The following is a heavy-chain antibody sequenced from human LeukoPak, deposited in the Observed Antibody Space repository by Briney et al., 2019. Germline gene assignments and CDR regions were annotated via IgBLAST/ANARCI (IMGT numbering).Heavy chain of an antibody. CDR3: AREEAGALMNV. V-gene: IGHV4-4*07. CDR2: IHASGST. CDR1: GGSISSYY. J-gene: IGHJ6*03. Sequence: SQTLSLTCTVSGGSISSYYWSWIRQPAGKGLEWIGRIHASGSTNYNPSLKSRVTMSVDTSKNQFSLKLSSVTAADTAVYYCAREEAGALMNVWGKGTTVTVSS. D-gene: IGHD3-10*01.